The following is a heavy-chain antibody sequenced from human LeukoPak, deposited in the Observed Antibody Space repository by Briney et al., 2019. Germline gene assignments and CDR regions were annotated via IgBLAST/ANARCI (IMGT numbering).Heavy chain of an antibody. CDR1: GFTFDDYA. J-gene: IGHJ3*02. CDR3: AKDRNYRDLDSLDI. CDR2: INWNSGSV. Sequence: GGSLRLSCVASGFTFDDYAMHWVRQAPGKGLEWVSGINWNSGSVGYADSVKGRFTISRDNAKNSLSLQMNGLGVEDTALYYCAKDRNYRDLDSLDIWGQGTMVTVSS. V-gene: IGHV3-9*01. D-gene: IGHD4-11*01.